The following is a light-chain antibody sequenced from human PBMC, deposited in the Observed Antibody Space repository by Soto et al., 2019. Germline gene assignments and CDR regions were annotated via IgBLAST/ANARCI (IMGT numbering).Light chain of an antibody. Sequence: QSVLTQSPSASASLGASVKLTCTLSSGHRSYAIAWHQQQPEKGPRYLMKLNSDGSHSKGDGIPDRFSGSSSGAERYLTISSLQSEDEADYYCQTWATGIRVFGGGTKLTVL. V-gene: IGLV4-69*01. CDR2: LNSDGSH. CDR1: SGHRSYA. J-gene: IGLJ3*02. CDR3: QTWATGIRV.